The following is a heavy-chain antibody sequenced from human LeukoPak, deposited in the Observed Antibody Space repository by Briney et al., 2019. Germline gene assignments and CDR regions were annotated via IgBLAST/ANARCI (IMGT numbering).Heavy chain of an antibody. Sequence: PGGSLRLSCAASGFTFSSYAMSWVRQAPGKGLEWVSGISGSGSSTFYADSVKGRFNISRDNSKNMVYLQMNRLRADDTAVYHCAKEGCASSWYRFDSWGQGTLVTVSS. CDR2: ISGSGSST. J-gene: IGHJ4*02. D-gene: IGHD6-13*01. V-gene: IGHV3-23*01. CDR3: AKEGCASSWYRFDS. CDR1: GFTFSSYA.